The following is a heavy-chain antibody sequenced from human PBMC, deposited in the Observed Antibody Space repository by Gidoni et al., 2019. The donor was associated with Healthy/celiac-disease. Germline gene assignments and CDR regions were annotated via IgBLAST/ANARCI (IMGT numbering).Heavy chain of an antibody. V-gene: IGHV3-66*01. CDR2: IYSGGST. D-gene: IGHD3-9*01. J-gene: IGHJ4*02. Sequence: EVQLVESGGGLVQPGGSLRLSCAAPGFTVSSNYMSWVRQAPGKGLEWVSVIYSGGSTYYADSVKGRFTISRDNSKNTLYLQMNSLRAEDTAVYYCARDYYDILTGYRSDYWGQGTLVTVSS. CDR3: ARDYYDILTGYRSDY. CDR1: GFTVSSNY.